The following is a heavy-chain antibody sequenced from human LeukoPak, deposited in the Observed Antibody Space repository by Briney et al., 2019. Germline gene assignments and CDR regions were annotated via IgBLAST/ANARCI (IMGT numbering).Heavy chain of an antibody. CDR1: GFTFSNHG. V-gene: IGHV3-30*02. Sequence: GGSLRLSCAASGFTFSNHGMHWLRQAPGKGLEWVAFTRYDGRNEYYADSVKGRFTISRDNSKNTLYLQMNSLRVEDTAMYYCAKVEDGYSLNYWGQGTLVTVSS. D-gene: IGHD5-24*01. CDR3: AKVEDGYSLNY. J-gene: IGHJ4*02. CDR2: TRYDGRNE.